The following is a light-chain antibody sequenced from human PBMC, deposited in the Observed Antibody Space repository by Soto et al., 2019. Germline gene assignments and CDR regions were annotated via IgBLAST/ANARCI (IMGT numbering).Light chain of an antibody. CDR2: KAS. J-gene: IGKJ4*01. Sequence: DIQLTQSPSTVSASVGDRVNITCRASQSVSTGLAWYQQKPGKAPKLLIYKASILERGVPSRFSGSGSETDFTEFTLIISSLLPDDFAMYYCQQYMRYPLTFGGGTKVDIK. CDR1: QSVSTG. V-gene: IGKV1-5*03. CDR3: QQYMRYPLT.